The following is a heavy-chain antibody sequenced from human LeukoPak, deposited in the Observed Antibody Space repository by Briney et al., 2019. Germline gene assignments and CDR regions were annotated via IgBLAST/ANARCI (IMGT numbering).Heavy chain of an antibody. CDR3: ARLEYSSSYDY. CDR1: GFTFRDYY. V-gene: IGHV3-11*01. CDR2: ISSSGSTI. Sequence: GGSLRLSCAASGFTFRDYYMSWIRQAPGKGLEWVSYISSSGSTIYYADSVKGRFTISRDNAKNSLYLQMNSLRAKDTAVYYCARLEYSSSYDYWGQGTLVTVSS. D-gene: IGHD6-6*01. J-gene: IGHJ4*02.